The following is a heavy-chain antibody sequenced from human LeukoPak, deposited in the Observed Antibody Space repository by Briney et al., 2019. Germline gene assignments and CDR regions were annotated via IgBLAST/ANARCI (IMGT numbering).Heavy chain of an antibody. V-gene: IGHV1-69*06. CDR1: GGTFSSYA. J-gene: IGHJ3*02. CDR2: IIPIFGTA. CDR3: ARENVRLLWFGESRNTHKDAFDI. D-gene: IGHD3-10*01. Sequence: SVKVSCKASGGTFSSYAISWVRQAPGQGLEWMGGIIPIFGTANYAQKFQGRVTITADKSTSTAYMELRSLRSDDTAVYYCARENVRLLWFGESRNTHKDAFDIWGQGTMVTVSS.